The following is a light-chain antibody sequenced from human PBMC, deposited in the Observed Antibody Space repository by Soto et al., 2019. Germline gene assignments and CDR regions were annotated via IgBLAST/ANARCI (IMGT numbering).Light chain of an antibody. CDR3: QQTYSVPHS. CDR1: QSISSW. V-gene: IGKV1-5*03. J-gene: IGKJ2*03. Sequence: DLQMTQSPSTLSASVGDRVTITCRASQSISSWLAWYQQKPGKAPKLLIYKASSLESGVPSRFSGSGSGTEFTLTISSLQPDDFATYYCQQTYSVPHSFGQGTKLEIK. CDR2: KAS.